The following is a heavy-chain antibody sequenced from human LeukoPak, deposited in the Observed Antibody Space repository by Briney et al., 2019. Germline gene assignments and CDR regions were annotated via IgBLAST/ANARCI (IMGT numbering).Heavy chain of an antibody. V-gene: IGHV3-30*18. CDR3: AKGYHRERRRPDAFDI. J-gene: IGHJ3*02. CDR1: GFTFSSYG. Sequence: GGSLRLSCAASGFTFSSYGMHWVRQAPGKGLEWVAVISYDGSNKYYADSVKGRFTISRDNSKNTLYLQMNSLRAEDTAVYYCAKGYHRERRRPDAFDIWGQGTMVTVSS. D-gene: IGHD1-14*01. CDR2: ISYDGSNK.